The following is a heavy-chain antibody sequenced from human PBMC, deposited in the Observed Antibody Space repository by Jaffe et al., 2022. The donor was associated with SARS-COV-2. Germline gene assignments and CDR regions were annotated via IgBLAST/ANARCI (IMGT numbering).Heavy chain of an antibody. CDR3: ARYCNGDICPHRYGMDV. D-gene: IGHD2-15*01. J-gene: IGHJ6*02. CDR2: TYYESKWYN. V-gene: IGHV6-1*01. Sequence: QVQLQQSGPGLVKPSQTLSLTCAISGDSVSSNIVAWNWIRQSPSRGLEWLGRTYYESKWYNDYALSVKSRITINPDTSKNQVSLHLNSVTPEDTAVYYCARYCNGDICPHRYGMDVWGQGTTVTVSS. CDR1: GDSVSSNIVA.